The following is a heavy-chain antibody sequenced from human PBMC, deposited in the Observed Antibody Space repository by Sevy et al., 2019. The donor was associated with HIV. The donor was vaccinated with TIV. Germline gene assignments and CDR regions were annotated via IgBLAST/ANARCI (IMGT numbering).Heavy chain of an antibody. CDR1: GFTYNGYG. CDR2: IWYDGSNK. Sequence: GGSLRLSCAASGFTYNGYGMHWVRQAPGKGLEWVAVIWYDGSNKEYADSVKRRFTISRDNSKNTLYLQMNNLRAEETAVYYCARESIAVAGIGYYFHYWGQGTLVTVSS. V-gene: IGHV3-33*01. CDR3: ARESIAVAGIGYYFHY. D-gene: IGHD6-19*01. J-gene: IGHJ4*02.